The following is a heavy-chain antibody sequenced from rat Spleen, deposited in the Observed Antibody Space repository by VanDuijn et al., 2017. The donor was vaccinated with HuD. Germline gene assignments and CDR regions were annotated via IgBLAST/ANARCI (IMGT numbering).Heavy chain of an antibody. CDR1: GYSITTNY. D-gene: IGHD1-11*01. J-gene: IGHJ2*01. CDR3: AREGRATGFFDY. V-gene: IGHV3-1*01. Sequence: EVQLQESGPGLVKPSQSLSPPCSITGYSITTNYWGWIRKFPGNKMEWIGHIRSSGSSSYNPSLESRISITRDTSKNQFFLQVNSVTTEDTATYYCAREGRATGFFDYWGQGVMVTVSS. CDR2: IRSSGSS.